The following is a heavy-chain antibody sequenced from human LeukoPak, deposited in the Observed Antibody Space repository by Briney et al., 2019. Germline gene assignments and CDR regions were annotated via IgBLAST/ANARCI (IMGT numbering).Heavy chain of an antibody. CDR3: ARDMAMVRGNGMDV. V-gene: IGHV3-9*01. CDR1: GVIFVDYA. Sequence: PVRSLRLSCAASGVIFVDYAMHWVRQAPREGVEWVALISWNSGSIDYADSVKGRITISRDNAKNSLYLQMNSLRAEHTALYYCARDMAMVRGNGMDVWGQGTTVTVSS. CDR2: ISWNSGSI. J-gene: IGHJ6*02. D-gene: IGHD3-10*01.